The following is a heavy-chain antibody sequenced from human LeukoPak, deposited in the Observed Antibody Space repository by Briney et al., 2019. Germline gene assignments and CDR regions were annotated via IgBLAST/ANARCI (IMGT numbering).Heavy chain of an antibody. CDR3: ARGGGYNLDY. CDR2: INSDGSFT. CDR1: GFTFSSYW. J-gene: IGHJ4*02. Sequence: GGSLRLSCAASGFTFSSYWVHWVRQAPGRGLMWVSRINSDGSFTSYADSVKGRFTISRDNAKNTLYLQMDSLRAEDTAVYYCARGGGYNLDYWGQGALATVSS. V-gene: IGHV3-74*01. D-gene: IGHD1-14*01.